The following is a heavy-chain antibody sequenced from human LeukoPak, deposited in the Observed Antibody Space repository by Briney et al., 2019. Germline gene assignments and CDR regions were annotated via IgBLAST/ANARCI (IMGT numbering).Heavy chain of an antibody. CDR2: IDWTDAK. V-gene: IGHV2-70*01. CDR3: APIRRTSVSSSKGTSYYYFGMDV. J-gene: IGHJ6*02. CDR1: GFSLGSNAMC. D-gene: IGHD4-11*01. Sequence: RESGPALVKPTQTLTLTCTFSGFSLGSNAMCVGWIRQSPGKALEWLALIDWTDAKYYSTSLKTRLTISKDTSRNQVVLTMTNVDPVDTATYYCAPIRRTSVSSSKGTSYYYFGMDVWGQGTTVTVSS.